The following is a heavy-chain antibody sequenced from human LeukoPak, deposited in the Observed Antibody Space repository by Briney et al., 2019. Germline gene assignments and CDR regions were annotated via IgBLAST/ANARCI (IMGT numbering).Heavy chain of an antibody. Sequence: PSETLSLTCTVSGGSISSSSYYWGWIRQPPGKGLEWIGSIYYSGSTYYNPSLKSRVTISVDTSKNQFSLKLSSVTAADTAVYYCARQEDYYDSSGYTGAFDIWGKGQWSPSLQ. CDR2: IYYSGST. CDR1: GGSISSSSYY. CDR3: ARQEDYYDSSGYTGAFDI. D-gene: IGHD3-22*01. V-gene: IGHV4-39*01. J-gene: IGHJ3*02.